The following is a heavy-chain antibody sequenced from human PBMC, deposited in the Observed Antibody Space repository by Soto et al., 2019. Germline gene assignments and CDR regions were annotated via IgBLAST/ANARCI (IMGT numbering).Heavy chain of an antibody. CDR2: ISYDGSNK. CDR3: ARDEYQLLLELPY. V-gene: IGHV3-30-3*01. Sequence: HPGGSLRLSCAASGFTFSSYAMHWVRQAPGKGLEWVAVISYDGSNKYYADSVKGRFTISRDNSKNTLYLQMNSLRAEDTAVYYCARDEYQLLLELPYWGQGTLVTVSS. J-gene: IGHJ4*02. CDR1: GFTFSSYA. D-gene: IGHD2-2*01.